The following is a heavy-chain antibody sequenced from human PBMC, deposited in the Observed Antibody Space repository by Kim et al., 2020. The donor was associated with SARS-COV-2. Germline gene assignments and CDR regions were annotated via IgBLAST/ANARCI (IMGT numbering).Heavy chain of an antibody. J-gene: IGHJ3*02. CDR3: AKDSRGSSASRAFDI. D-gene: IGHD3-10*01. Sequence: DSVKGRFTISRDNAKNSLYLQMNSLRAEDTALYYCAKDSRGSSASRAFDIWGQGTMVTVSS. V-gene: IGHV3-9*01.